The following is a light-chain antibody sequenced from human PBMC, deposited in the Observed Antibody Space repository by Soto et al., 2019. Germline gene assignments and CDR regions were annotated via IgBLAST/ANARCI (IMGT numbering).Light chain of an antibody. CDR2: AAS. CDR1: QSVGTSY. V-gene: IGKV3-20*01. Sequence: EIVLTQSPGTLSLYPGERATLSCRASQSVGTSYLAWYQQKPGQAPRLLIYAASSRATGIPDRFTGSGSGTDFALTITRLEPEDVAVYFCQQHGSSPLTFGGGTKVDIK. CDR3: QQHGSSPLT. J-gene: IGKJ4*01.